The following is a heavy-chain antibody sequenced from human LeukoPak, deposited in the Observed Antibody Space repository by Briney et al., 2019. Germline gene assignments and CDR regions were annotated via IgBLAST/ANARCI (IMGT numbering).Heavy chain of an antibody. CDR2: IYYSGST. D-gene: IGHD2-21*02. V-gene: IGHV4-30-4*01. Sequence: SETLSLTCAVYGGSFSGYYWSWIRQPPGKGLEWIGYIYYSGSTYYNPSLKSRVNISVDTSKNQFSLKLSSVTAADTAVYYCAREYGDDNWFDPWGQGTLVTVSS. CDR3: AREYGDDNWFDP. CDR1: GGSFSGYY. J-gene: IGHJ5*02.